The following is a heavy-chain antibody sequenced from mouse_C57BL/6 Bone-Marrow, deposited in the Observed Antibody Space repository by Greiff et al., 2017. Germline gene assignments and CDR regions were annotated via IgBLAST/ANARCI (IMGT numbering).Heavy chain of an antibody. CDR2: IYPRSGNT. J-gene: IGHJ1*03. CDR1: GYTFTSYG. D-gene: IGHD2-3*01. CDR3: ARSLDGYNRYFDV. V-gene: IGHV1-81*01. Sequence: VKLQESGAELARPGASVKLSCKASGYTFTSYGISWVKQRTGQGLEWIGEIYPRSGNTYYNEKFKGKATLTADKSSSTAYMELRSLTSEDSAVYFCARSLDGYNRYFDVWGTGTTVTVSS.